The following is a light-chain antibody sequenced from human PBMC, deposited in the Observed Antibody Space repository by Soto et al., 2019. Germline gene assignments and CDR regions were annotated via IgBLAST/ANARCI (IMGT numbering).Light chain of an antibody. CDR2: DVN. V-gene: IGLV2-11*01. Sequence: QSALTQPRSVSGSPGQSVTISCTGTSSDVGGYDYVSWYQHHPGKAPKLMIFDVNKRPSGVPDRFSGSKSGNTASLTISGLQAEDEADYYCCSFPYNYVHVMFGGGTKLTVL. CDR1: SSDVGGYDY. CDR3: CSFPYNYVHVM. J-gene: IGLJ3*02.